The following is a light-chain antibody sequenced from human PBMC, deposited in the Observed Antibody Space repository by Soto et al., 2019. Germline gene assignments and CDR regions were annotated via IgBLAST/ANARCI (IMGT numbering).Light chain of an antibody. CDR1: QSVTSN. CDR2: GAS. Sequence: EIVMTQSPATLSVSLGERVTLSCRASQSVTSNLAWYQQKPGRAPTLLIHGASTRATGVQARFSGNGSGTDFTLTITSPQSEYFAVYFCQQYEDWPITFGGGTTVEIK. CDR3: QQYEDWPIT. V-gene: IGKV3-15*01. J-gene: IGKJ4*01.